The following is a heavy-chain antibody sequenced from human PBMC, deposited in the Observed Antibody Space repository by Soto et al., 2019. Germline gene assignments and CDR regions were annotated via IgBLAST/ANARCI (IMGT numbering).Heavy chain of an antibody. CDR3: ARPHYAQPLYTTWFDP. D-gene: IGHD3-16*01. CDR1: GGSISSSSYY. J-gene: IGHJ5*02. V-gene: IGHV4-39*01. Sequence: SETLSLTCTVSGGSISSSSYYWGWIRRPPGKGLEWIGSIYYSGSTYYNPSLKSRVTISVDTSKNQFSLKLSSVTAADTAVYYCARPHYAQPLYTTWFDPWGQGTLVTVSS. CDR2: IYYSGST.